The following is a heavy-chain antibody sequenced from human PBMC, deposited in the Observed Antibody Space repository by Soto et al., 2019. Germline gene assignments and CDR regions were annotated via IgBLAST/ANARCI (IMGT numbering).Heavy chain of an antibody. Sequence: GGSLRLSCAASGFTFSSYGMHWVRQAPGKGLEWVAVISYDGSNKYYADSVKGRFTISRDNSKNTLYLQMNSLRAEDTAVYYCAKGRSTVPPVDYYYYHLDVWGKGTTVTGSS. CDR2: ISYDGSNK. CDR1: GFTFSSYG. D-gene: IGHD4-4*01. V-gene: IGHV3-30*18. J-gene: IGHJ6*03. CDR3: AKGRSTVPPVDYYYYHLDV.